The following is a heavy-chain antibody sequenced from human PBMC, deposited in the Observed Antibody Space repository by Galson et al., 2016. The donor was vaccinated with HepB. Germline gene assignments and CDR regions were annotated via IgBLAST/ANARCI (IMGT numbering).Heavy chain of an antibody. CDR2: IKGKSDGETT. D-gene: IGHD4-17*01. J-gene: IGHJ5*02. V-gene: IGHV3-15*01. Sequence: SLRLSCAVSDFSFSNAWMSWVRQAPGKGLEWVGRIKGKSDGETTDYAAPVKGRFTISRDDSKKTLYLQMNSLKTEDTAVYYCAAGDFEFWFDPWGQGALVTVSS. CDR1: DFSFSNAW. CDR3: AAGDFEFWFDP.